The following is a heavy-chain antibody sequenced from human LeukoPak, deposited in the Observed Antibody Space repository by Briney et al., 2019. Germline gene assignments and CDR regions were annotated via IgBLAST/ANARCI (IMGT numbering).Heavy chain of an antibody. J-gene: IGHJ5*02. CDR1: GYTFTGYY. Sequence: ASVKVSCKASGYTFTGYYMHWVRQAPGQGLEWMGWINPNSGGTNYAQKFQGRVTMTRDTSISTAYMELSRLRSEDTAVYYCARGPGQWSSPSDPWGQGTLVTVSS. CDR2: INPNSGGT. CDR3: ARGPGQWSSPSDP. V-gene: IGHV1-2*02. D-gene: IGHD6-19*01.